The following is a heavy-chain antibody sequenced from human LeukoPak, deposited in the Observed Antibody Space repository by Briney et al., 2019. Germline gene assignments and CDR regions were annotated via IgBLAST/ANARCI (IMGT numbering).Heavy chain of an antibody. V-gene: IGHV3-23*01. Sequence: LSGGSLRLSCAASGFTFSSYAMSWVRQAPGRGLEWVSTITGSSATTYYADSVRGRFTISRDNSQSTLSLQMNSLRAEDTAVYYCAKFAATSYRGNFDHWGQGALVAVSS. CDR1: GFTFSSYA. J-gene: IGHJ4*02. D-gene: IGHD1-7*01. CDR3: AKFAATSYRGNFDH. CDR2: ITGSSATT.